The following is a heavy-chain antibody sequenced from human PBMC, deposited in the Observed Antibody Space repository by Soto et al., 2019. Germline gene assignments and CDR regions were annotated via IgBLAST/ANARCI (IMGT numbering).Heavy chain of an antibody. V-gene: IGHV3-30-3*01. Sequence: HPGGSLRLSCAASGFTFSSYAMHWVRQAPGKGLEWVAVISYDGSNKYYADSVKGRFTISRDNSKNTLYLQMNSLRAEDTAVYYCARTYSSSSRDYSYGMDVWGQGTTVTGSS. D-gene: IGHD6-6*01. CDR3: ARTYSSSSRDYSYGMDV. CDR2: ISYDGSNK. CDR1: GFTFSSYA. J-gene: IGHJ6*02.